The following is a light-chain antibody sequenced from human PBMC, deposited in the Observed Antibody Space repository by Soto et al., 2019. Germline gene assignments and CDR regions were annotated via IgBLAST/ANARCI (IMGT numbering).Light chain of an antibody. V-gene: IGKV1-9*01. Sequence: IQLTQSPSSLSASVGDRVTVTCRASHDISNYLAWYQQSPGRAPKLLIYLASTFDSGVPSRFSGSGSGTDFTLTISSLQPEDFATYYCQQLESDPPWTFGQGTKVDIK. J-gene: IGKJ1*01. CDR2: LAS. CDR3: QQLESDPPWT. CDR1: HDISNY.